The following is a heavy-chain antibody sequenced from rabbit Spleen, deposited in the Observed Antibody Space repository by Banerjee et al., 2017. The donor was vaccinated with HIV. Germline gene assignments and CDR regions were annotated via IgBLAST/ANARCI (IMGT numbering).Heavy chain of an antibody. CDR2: IGTGSGST. V-gene: IGHV1S40*01. J-gene: IGHJ4*01. CDR3: ARGDSDHSAGRDL. CDR1: GFSFSSGYY. Sequence: QSLEESGGDLVKPGASLTLTCTASGFSFSSGYYLSWVRQAPGKGLEWIGCIGTGSGSTWYANWAKGRFTISKTSSTTVTLQMSSMTVADTASYFCARGDSDHSAGRDLWGQGTLVTVS. D-gene: IGHD7-1*01.